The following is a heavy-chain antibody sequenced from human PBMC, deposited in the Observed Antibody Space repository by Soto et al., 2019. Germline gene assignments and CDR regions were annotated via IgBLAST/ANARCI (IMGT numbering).Heavy chain of an antibody. Sequence: PGESLKISCKGSGYSFTSYWIGWVRQMPGKGLEWMGIIYPGDSDTRYSPPFQGQVTISADKSISTAYLQWSSLKASDTAMYYCARLIRGDYVYYYYYGMDVWGQGTTVTVSS. CDR1: GYSFTSYW. CDR2: IYPGDSDT. J-gene: IGHJ6*02. V-gene: IGHV5-51*01. D-gene: IGHD4-17*01. CDR3: ARLIRGDYVYYYYYGMDV.